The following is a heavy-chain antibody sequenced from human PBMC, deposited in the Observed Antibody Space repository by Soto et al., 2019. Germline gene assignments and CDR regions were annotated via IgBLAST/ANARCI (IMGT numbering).Heavy chain of an antibody. J-gene: IGHJ6*02. CDR2: ISAYNGNT. CDR1: GYTFTSYG. CDR3: ARDTMNHAIMPGSYYYYGMDV. D-gene: IGHD3-9*01. V-gene: IGHV1-18*01. Sequence: QVQLVQSGAEVKKPGASVKVSCKASGYTFTSYGISWVRQAPGQGLEWMGWISAYNGNTNYAQKLKGRDTMTTDTTTSPAYMKLRSLRSDDTAVYYCARDTMNHAIMPGSYYYYGMDVWGQGTTVTVSS.